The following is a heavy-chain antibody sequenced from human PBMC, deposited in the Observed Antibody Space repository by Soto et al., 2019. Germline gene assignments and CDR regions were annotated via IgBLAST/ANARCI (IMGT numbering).Heavy chain of an antibody. CDR3: ARDSSSSSKGYDYYGMDV. J-gene: IGHJ6*02. CDR1: GFTVSSNY. Sequence: PGGSLRLSCAASGFTVSSNYMSWVRQAPGKGLEWVSVIYSGGSTYYADSVKGRFTISRDNSKNTLYLQMNSLRAEDTAVYYCARDSSSSSKGYDYYGMDVWGQGTTVTVSS. D-gene: IGHD6-6*01. CDR2: IYSGGST. V-gene: IGHV3-53*01.